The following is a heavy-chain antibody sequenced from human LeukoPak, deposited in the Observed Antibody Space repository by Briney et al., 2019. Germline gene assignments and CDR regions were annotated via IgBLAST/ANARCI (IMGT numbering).Heavy chain of an antibody. D-gene: IGHD2-2*01. J-gene: IGHJ6*02. CDR1: GFTFSSSW. V-gene: IGHV3-7*01. CDR2: IKQDGSER. CDR3: ARVFWEYQLLGLRYYYYGMDV. Sequence: GGSLRLSCAASGFTFSSSWMSWVRQAPGRGLEWVANIKQDGSERYYVDSVKGRFTISRDNAKSSLYLQMNSLRAEDTAVYYCARVFWEYQLLGLRYYYYGMDVWGQGTTVTVSS.